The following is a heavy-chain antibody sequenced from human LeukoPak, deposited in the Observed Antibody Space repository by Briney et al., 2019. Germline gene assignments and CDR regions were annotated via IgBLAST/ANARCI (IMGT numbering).Heavy chain of an antibody. CDR3: ARYCGATRCYWKDAFDI. V-gene: IGHV4-59*08. D-gene: IGHD2-2*01. CDR2: IYYSGST. CDR1: GGSISRYY. J-gene: IGHJ3*02. Sequence: PSETLSLTRTVSGGSISRYYLSWIRQPPGRGREGIGYIYYSGSTNYNPSLKSRVTISVDTSKNQFSLKLRSVTAADTAVYYCARYCGATRCYWKDAFDIWGQGTMVTVSS.